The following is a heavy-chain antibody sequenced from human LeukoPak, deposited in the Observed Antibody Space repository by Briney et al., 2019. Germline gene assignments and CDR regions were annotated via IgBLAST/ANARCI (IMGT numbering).Heavy chain of an antibody. CDR1: GDSISTYS. J-gene: IGHJ6*03. D-gene: IGHD3-10*01. CDR2: FSIRGST. CDR3: ARALYFGEFGYYYMDF. V-gene: IGHV4-4*07. Sequence: SETLSLTCTVSGDSISTYSWTWVRQPAGKGLEWIGRFSIRGSTQYNPSLRSRVTMSADTSKNQFPLMVTSLTAADTAVYYCARALYFGEFGYYYMDFWGSGTTVTVSS.